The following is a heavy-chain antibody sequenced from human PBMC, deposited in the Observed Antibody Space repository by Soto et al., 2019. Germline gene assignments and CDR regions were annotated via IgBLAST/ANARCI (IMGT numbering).Heavy chain of an antibody. J-gene: IGHJ4*02. V-gene: IGHV1-69*06. CDR2: IIPIFVTT. CDR1: GGTFSSYA. CDR3: GKAFGWELQGSSGFGY. D-gene: IGHD1-26*01. Sequence: QVQLVQSGAEVKKPGSSVKVSCKASGGTFSSYAISWVRQAPGQGLEWMGGIIPIFVTTNNAQKFQGRVTITADKFKITAELDHSNLRFEDTALYFCGKAFGWELQGSSGFGYWGQGTLVTVSS.